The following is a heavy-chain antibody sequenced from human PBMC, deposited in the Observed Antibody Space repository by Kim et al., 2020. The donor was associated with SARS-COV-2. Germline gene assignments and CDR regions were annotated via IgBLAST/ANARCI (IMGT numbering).Heavy chain of an antibody. Sequence: ADSVKSRFTISRDNSKNTLYLQMNSLRAEDTAVYYCAKAAQWSHSYYFDYWGQGTLVTVSS. V-gene: IGHV3-30*02. CDR3: AKAAQWSHSYYFDY. J-gene: IGHJ4*02. D-gene: IGHD2-15*01.